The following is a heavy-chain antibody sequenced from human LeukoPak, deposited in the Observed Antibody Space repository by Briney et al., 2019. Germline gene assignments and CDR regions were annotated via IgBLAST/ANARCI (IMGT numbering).Heavy chain of an antibody. V-gene: IGHV4-39*06. D-gene: IGHD3-9*01. CDR1: GGSISNYY. CDR3: ARGFRYYDILTGIYYYYYMDV. J-gene: IGHJ6*03. Sequence: SETLSLTCTVSGGSISNYYWGWIRQPPGEGLEWIGSIYYSGSTYYNSSLQSRVTISVHMSNNQFALKLSSVTAADTAVYYCARGFRYYDILTGIYYYYYMDVWGKGTTVTISS. CDR2: IYYSGST.